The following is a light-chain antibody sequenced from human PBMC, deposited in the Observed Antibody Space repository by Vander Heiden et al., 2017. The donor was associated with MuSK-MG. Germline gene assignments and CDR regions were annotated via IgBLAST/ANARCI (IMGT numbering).Light chain of an antibody. Sequence: EIVLTQSPGTLSLSPGERATLSCRASQSVSSNYLAWYQQKPGQAPRLLIYGASTRATGIPDRFSGSGSGTDFTLTISRLEPEDFAVYYWQQDYSSITFGQGTRLELK. CDR3: QQDYSSIT. V-gene: IGKV3-20*01. CDR1: QSVSSNY. J-gene: IGKJ5*01. CDR2: GAS.